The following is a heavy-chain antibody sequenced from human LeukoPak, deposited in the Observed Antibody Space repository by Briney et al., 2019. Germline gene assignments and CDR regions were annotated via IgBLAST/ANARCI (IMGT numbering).Heavy chain of an antibody. J-gene: IGHJ6*03. CDR1: GFTFSSYA. V-gene: IGHV3-30-3*01. Sequence: GRSLRLSCAASGFTFSSYAMHWVRQAPGKGLEWVAVISYDGSNKYYADSVKGRFTISRDNSKNTLYLQMNSLRAEDTAVYYCASGLSTLRFLEWPPPGYMDVWGKGTTVTVSS. CDR3: ASGLSTLRFLEWPPPGYMDV. CDR2: ISYDGSNK. D-gene: IGHD3-3*01.